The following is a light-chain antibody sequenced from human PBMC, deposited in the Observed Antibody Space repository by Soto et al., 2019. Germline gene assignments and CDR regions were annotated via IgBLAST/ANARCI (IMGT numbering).Light chain of an antibody. CDR1: QSVSSN. J-gene: IGKJ5*01. V-gene: IGKV3-15*01. CDR3: XQYNNWPLT. CDR2: GAS. Sequence: EIVMTQSPATLSVSPGERATLSCRASQSVSSNLAWYQQKPGQAPRLLIYGASTRATGIPARFSGSGSGTEXXLTIXXXXXXXXXXYXXXQYNNWPLTFGQGTRLEIK.